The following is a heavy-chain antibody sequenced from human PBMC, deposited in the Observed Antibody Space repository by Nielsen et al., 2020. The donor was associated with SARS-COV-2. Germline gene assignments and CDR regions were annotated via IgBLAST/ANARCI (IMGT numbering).Heavy chain of an antibody. CDR3: AKGSGSYFGAFGY. J-gene: IGHJ4*02. V-gene: IGHV3-30*18. Sequence: GGSLRLSCAASGFTFSNYGMHWVRQAPGKGLEWVAVISYDGNNKYYADSVKGRFTISRDNSKNTLYLQMNSLRAEDTAVYYCAKGSGSYFGAFGYWGQGTLVTVSS. D-gene: IGHD3-3*01. CDR2: ISYDGNNK. CDR1: GFTFSNYG.